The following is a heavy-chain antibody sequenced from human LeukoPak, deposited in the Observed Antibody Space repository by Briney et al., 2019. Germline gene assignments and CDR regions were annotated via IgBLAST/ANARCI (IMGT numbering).Heavy chain of an antibody. Sequence: GASVKVSCKASGYTFTSYGISWVRQAPGQGLEWMGWISAYNGNTNYAQKLQGRVTMTTDTSTSTAYMELRSLRSDDTAVYYCARMGYCSGGSCYSVGWFDPWGQGTLVTVSS. CDR2: ISAYNGNT. V-gene: IGHV1-18*01. J-gene: IGHJ5*02. CDR3: ARMGYCSGGSCYSVGWFDP. D-gene: IGHD2-15*01. CDR1: GYTFTSYG.